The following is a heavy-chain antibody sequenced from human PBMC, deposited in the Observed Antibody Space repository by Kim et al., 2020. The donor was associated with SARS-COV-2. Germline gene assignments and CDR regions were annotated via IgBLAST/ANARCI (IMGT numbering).Heavy chain of an antibody. CDR1: GGSISSSSYY. J-gene: IGHJ4*02. Sequence: SETLSLTCTVSGGSISSSSYYWGWIRQPPGKGLEWIGSIYYSGSTYYNPSLKSRVTISVDTSKNQFSLKLSSVTAADTAVYYCARPRGGTMIEAEFDYWGQGTLVTVSS. D-gene: IGHD3-22*01. CDR2: IYYSGST. CDR3: ARPRGGTMIEAEFDY. V-gene: IGHV4-39*01.